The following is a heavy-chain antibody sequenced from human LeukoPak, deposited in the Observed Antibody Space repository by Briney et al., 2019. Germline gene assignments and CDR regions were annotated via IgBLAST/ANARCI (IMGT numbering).Heavy chain of an antibody. J-gene: IGHJ4*02. CDR3: AKDLVRRLLWFGESEYFDY. CDR2: ISYDGSNK. D-gene: IGHD3-10*01. CDR1: GFTFSSYG. Sequence: PGGSLRLSCAASGFTFSSYGMHWVRQAPGKGLEWVAVISYDGSNKYYADSVKGRFTISRDNSKNTLYLQMNSLRAEDTAVYYCAKDLVRRLLWFGESEYFDYWGQGTLVTVSS. V-gene: IGHV3-30*18.